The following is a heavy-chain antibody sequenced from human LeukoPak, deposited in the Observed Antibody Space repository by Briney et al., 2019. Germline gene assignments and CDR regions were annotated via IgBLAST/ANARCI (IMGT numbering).Heavy chain of an antibody. CDR2: IYYSGST. CDR3: ARKVGATLWSYYYMDV. J-gene: IGHJ6*03. CDR1: GFTFSSYG. D-gene: IGHD1-26*01. V-gene: IGHV4-38-2*01. Sequence: GSLRLSCAASGFTFSSYGMSWVRQAPGKGLEWIGSIYYSGSTYYNPSLKSRVTISVDTSKNQFSLKLSSVTAADTAVYYCARKVGATLWSYYYMDVWGQGTPVTVSS.